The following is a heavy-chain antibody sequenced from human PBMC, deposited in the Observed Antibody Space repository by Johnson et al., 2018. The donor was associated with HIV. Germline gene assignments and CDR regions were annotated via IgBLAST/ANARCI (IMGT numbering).Heavy chain of an antibody. CDR1: GFTFDDYA. CDR3: ANAPCPYAFDI. V-gene: IGHV3-30-3*01. Sequence: QVQLVESGGGLVQPGGSLRLSCAAPGFTFDDYAMHWVRQAPGKGLEWVAVISYDGSNKYYADSVKGRFTISRDNSKNTLYLQMNSLRAEDTAVYYCANAPCPYAFDIWGQGAMVTVSS. CDR2: ISYDGSNK. J-gene: IGHJ3*02. D-gene: IGHD2-2*01.